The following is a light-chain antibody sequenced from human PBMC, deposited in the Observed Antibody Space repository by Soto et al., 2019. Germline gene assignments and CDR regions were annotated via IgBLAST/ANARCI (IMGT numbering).Light chain of an antibody. CDR2: WAS. CDR1: QSVLYSSKNKNY. V-gene: IGKV4-1*01. CDR3: QQYYSTSWT. J-gene: IGKJ1*01. Sequence: DIVMTQSPDSLAVSLGERATINCKSSQSVLYSSKNKNYLAWYQQKPGQPPKLLIYWASTRESGVPDRFSGSGSGTDFTLTISSLQAEDEAVYNCQQYYSTSWTFGQGTKVEIK.